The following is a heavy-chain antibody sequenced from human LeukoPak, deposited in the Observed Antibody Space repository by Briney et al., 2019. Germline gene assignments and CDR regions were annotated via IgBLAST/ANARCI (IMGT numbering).Heavy chain of an antibody. CDR2: ISSNGGST. CDR3: VSPSYGSGSYELDY. CDR1: GFTFNNYA. V-gene: IGHV3-64D*06. D-gene: IGHD3-10*01. Sequence: GGSLRLSCSASGFTFNNYAMHWVRQAPGKGLEYVSSISSNGGSTYYADSVKGRFTISRDNSKNTLYLQMSSLRAEDTAVYYCVSPSYGSGSYELDYWGQGALVTVSS. J-gene: IGHJ4*02.